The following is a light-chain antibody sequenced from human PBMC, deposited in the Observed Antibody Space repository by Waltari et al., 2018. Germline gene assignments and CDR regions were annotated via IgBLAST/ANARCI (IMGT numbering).Light chain of an antibody. CDR1: QSSGRS. J-gene: IGKJ1*01. V-gene: IGKV3-20*01. CDR2: DTS. Sequence: WRASQSSGRSLAWYQRKPGHAPRLLIYDTSNRATGIPERFSGSGSGTDFSLTISRLEPEDFAVYYCQMYVRLPVTFGQGTKVEIK. CDR3: QMYVRLPVT.